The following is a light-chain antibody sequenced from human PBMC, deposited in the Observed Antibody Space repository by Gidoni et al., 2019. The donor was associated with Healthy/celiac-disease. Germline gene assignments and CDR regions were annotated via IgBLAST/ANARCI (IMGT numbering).Light chain of an antibody. CDR1: QSVSSNY. CDR2: GAS. J-gene: IGKJ1*01. Sequence: TVLTQSPGTLSLSPGDRATLPCRASQSVSSNYLAWYQQKPGQAPRLLIYGASSRATGIPDRFSGSGSGTDFTLTSSRLEPEDVSVYYCQQYGSSPRTFXXXTKVEIK. V-gene: IGKV3-20*01. CDR3: QQYGSSPRT.